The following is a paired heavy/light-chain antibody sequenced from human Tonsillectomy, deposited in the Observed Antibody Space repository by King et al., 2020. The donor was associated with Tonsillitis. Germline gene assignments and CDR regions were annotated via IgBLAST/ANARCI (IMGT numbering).Heavy chain of an antibody. V-gene: IGHV3-33*05. D-gene: IGHD3-16*02. CDR1: GFSISSNG. CDR3: VRDRSPLESIGLRPGGLDV. Sequence: QVQLVESGGGVVQPGKSLRLSCAASGFSISSNGMHWVRQAPGKGLEWVAVISYDGSQKYYADSVKGRFTISRDNSKNTLYLQMNSLRAEDTAVYYCVRDRSPLESIGLRPGGLDVWGQGTTVSVSS. J-gene: IGHJ6*02. CDR2: ISYDGSQK.
Light chain of an antibody. J-gene: IGKJ5*01. Sequence: DIQMTQSPSTLSASVGDRVTITCRASQSITRWLAWYQQKPGKAPKLLIYKASTLESGVPSRFSGSGSGTEFTLTISSLQPDDFATYYCQQYNSYSFGQGTRLEIK. CDR3: QQYNSYS. CDR2: KAS. V-gene: IGKV1-5*03. CDR1: QSITRW.